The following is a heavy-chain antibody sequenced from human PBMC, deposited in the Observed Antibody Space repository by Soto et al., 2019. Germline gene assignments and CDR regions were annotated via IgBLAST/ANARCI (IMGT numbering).Heavy chain of an antibody. CDR3: GREAAGTRGWYTAGH. Sequence: EVQLLDSGGDLVQPGGSLRLSCVTSGFSFSTFAMGWFRRAPGKGLEWVSAIRPSGGRIYYAAPVRGRFSISRDDSKNTVYLQMDSLGPEDTAVNFCGREAAGTRGWYTAGHWGQGTLVIVSS. D-gene: IGHD6-19*01. V-gene: IGHV3-23*01. J-gene: IGHJ1*01. CDR1: GFSFSTFA. CDR2: IRPSGGRI.